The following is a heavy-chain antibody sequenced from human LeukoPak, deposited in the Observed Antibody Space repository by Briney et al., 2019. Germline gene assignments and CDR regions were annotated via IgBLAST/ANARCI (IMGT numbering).Heavy chain of an antibody. CDR3: ATIASGWYYYFDY. D-gene: IGHD6-19*01. J-gene: IGHJ4*02. CDR2: FDPEDGET. CDR1: GYTLTELS. V-gene: IGHV1-24*01. Sequence: GASVKVSCKVSGYTLTELSMHWVRQAPGKGLEWMGGFDPEDGETIYAQKFQGRVTMTEDTSTDTAYMELSSLRSGDTAVYYCATIASGWYYYFDYWGQGTLVTVSS.